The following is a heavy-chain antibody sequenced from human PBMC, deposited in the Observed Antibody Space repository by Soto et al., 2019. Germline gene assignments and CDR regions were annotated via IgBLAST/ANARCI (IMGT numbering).Heavy chain of an antibody. J-gene: IGHJ4*02. D-gene: IGHD1-20*01. CDR1: GVSITPYY. Sequence: SETLSLTCTVSGVSITPYYWTWIRHPPGKGLERICYVYQTGNNYYNPSLKSRVTISLDTSKNQVSLRLKSVTAADTAVYYCARGKYNWKXWGQGTLVTVSX. CDR2: VYQTGNN. V-gene: IGHV4-59*01. CDR3: ARGKYNWKX.